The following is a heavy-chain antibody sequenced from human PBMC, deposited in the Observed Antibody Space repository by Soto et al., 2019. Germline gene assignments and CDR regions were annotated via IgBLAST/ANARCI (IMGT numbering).Heavy chain of an antibody. D-gene: IGHD3-22*01. J-gene: IGHJ4*02. Sequence: PGGSLRLSCAASGFTFSSYAMRWVRQAPGKGLEWVSAISGGGGSTYYADSVKGRFTISRDNSKNTLYLQVNSLGAEYTAVYYCAKEFGDSSDFDYWGQGTLVTVSS. V-gene: IGHV3-23*01. CDR2: ISGGGGST. CDR3: AKEFGDSSDFDY. CDR1: GFTFSSYA.